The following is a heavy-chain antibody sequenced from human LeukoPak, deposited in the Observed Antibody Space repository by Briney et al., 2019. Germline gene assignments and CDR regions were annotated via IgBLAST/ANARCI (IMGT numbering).Heavy chain of an antibody. D-gene: IGHD5-18*01. Sequence: ASVKVSCKASGGTFSSYAISWVRQATGQGLEWMGWMNPNSGNTGYAQKFQGRVTMTRNTSISTAYMELSSLRSEDTAVYYCARGLSGYSYGPIDYWGQGTLVTVSS. V-gene: IGHV1-8*02. CDR3: ARGLSGYSYGPIDY. CDR1: GGTFSSYA. CDR2: MNPNSGNT. J-gene: IGHJ4*02.